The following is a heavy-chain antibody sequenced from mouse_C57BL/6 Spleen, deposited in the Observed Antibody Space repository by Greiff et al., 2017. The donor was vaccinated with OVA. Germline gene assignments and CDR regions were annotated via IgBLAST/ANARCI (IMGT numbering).Heavy chain of an antibody. CDR1: GFNIKDYY. V-gene: IGHV14-1*01. D-gene: IGHD1-1*01. CDR3: TTGGSSFYFDY. CDR2: IDPEDGDT. Sequence: EVQLQQSGAELVRPGASVKLSCTASGFNIKDYYMHWVKQRPEQGLEWIGRIDPEDGDTEYAPEFQGKATMTADTSSNTAYLQLSSLTSEDTAVYYCTTGGSSFYFDYWGQGTTLTVSS. J-gene: IGHJ2*01.